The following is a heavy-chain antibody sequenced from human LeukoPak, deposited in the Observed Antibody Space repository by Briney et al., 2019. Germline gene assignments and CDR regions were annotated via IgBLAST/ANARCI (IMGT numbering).Heavy chain of an antibody. D-gene: IGHD3-10*01. J-gene: IGHJ3*02. CDR3: ARDRDPSGPDAFDI. CDR2: INWNGGST. Sequence: SGGSLRLSCAASGFTFDDYGMSCVRQAPGKGLEWVSGINWNGGSTGYADSVKGRFTISRDNAKNSLYLQMNSLRAEDTALYYCARDRDPSGPDAFDIWGQGTMVTVSS. CDR1: GFTFDDYG. V-gene: IGHV3-20*04.